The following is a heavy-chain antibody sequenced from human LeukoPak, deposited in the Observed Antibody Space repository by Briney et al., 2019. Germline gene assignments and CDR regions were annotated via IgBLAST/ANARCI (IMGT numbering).Heavy chain of an antibody. V-gene: IGHV3-21*01. CDR3: ARDSTYTGSFHVAFDI. J-gene: IGHJ3*02. CDR1: GFTFNTYS. CDR2: IFSSSLYI. D-gene: IGHD1-26*01. Sequence: GGSLRLSCAASGFTFNTYSMNWVRQAPGKGLEWVASIFSSSLYINYADSVKGRFTISRDNAENSLFLQMNSLRAEDTAVYYCARDSTYTGSFHVAFDIWGQGTMVIVSS.